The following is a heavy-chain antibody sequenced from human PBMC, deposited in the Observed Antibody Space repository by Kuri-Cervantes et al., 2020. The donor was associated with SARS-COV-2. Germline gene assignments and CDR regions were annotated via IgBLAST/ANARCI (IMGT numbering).Heavy chain of an antibody. V-gene: IGHV3-7*01. J-gene: IGHJ4*02. CDR2: IKQDGSEK. CDR1: GFTFSSYG. D-gene: IGHD3-3*01. CDR3: ARGVITIFGVVIMYDY. Sequence: GGSLRLSCAASGFTFSSYGMHWVRQAPGKGLEWVANIKQDGSEKYYVDSVKGRFTISRDNAKNSLYLQMNSLRAEDTAVYYCARGVITIFGVVIMYDYWGQGTLVTVSS.